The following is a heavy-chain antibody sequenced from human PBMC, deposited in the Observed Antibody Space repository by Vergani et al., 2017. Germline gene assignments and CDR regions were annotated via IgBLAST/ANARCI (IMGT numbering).Heavy chain of an antibody. CDR2: IYYSGST. V-gene: IGHV4-59*01. CDR1: GGSISSYY. CDR3: ARDRRYNWNPGGMDV. Sequence: QVQLQESGPGLVKPSETLSLTCTVSGGSISSYYWSWIRQPPGKGLEWIGYIYYSGSTNYNPSLKSRVTISVDTSKNQFSLKLSSVTAADTAVHYCARDRRYNWNPGGMDVWGQGTTVTVSS. J-gene: IGHJ6*02. D-gene: IGHD1-20*01.